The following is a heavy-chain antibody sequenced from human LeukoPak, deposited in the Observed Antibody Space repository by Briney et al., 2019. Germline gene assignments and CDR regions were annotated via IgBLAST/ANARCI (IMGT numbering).Heavy chain of an antibody. CDR2: ISSSSSYI. Sequence: KTGGSLRLSCAASGFTFSSYSMNWVRQAPGKGLEWVSSISSSSSYIYYADSVKGRFTISRDNAKNSLYLQMNSLRAEDTAVYYCARARPGYLWGEGALDIWGQGTMVTVSS. J-gene: IGHJ3*02. CDR1: GFTFSSYS. V-gene: IGHV3-21*01. CDR3: ARARPGYLWGEGALDI. D-gene: IGHD3-16*01.